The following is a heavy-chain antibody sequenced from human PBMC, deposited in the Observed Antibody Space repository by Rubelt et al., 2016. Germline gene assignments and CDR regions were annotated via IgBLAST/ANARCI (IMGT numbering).Heavy chain of an antibody. V-gene: IGHV2-26*01. CDR3: ARTQNPSRDGYSLDY. Sequence: QVTLKESGPVLVKPTETLTLTCTVSGFSLSNARMGVSWIRQPPGKALEWLAHIFSNDEKSYSTSLKSRLTSSKDTSKCQVGLTMTNMDPVDTATYYWARTQNPSRDGYSLDYWGQGTLVTVSS. CDR2: IFSNDEK. J-gene: IGHJ4*02. D-gene: IGHD5-24*01. CDR1: GFSLSNARMG.